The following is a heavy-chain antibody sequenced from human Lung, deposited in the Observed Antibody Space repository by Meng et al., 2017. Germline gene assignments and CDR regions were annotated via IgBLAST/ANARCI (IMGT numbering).Heavy chain of an antibody. CDR2: INAGNGNT. Sequence: VQLVQSGAEVKKSGASVKAFCKASGYTFTNYAMHWVRQAPGQRLEWMGWINAGNGNTKYSQKFQGRVTITRDTSASTAYMELSSLRSEDTAVYYCARSKSIAAAGGYWGQGTLVTVAS. J-gene: IGHJ4*02. CDR3: ARSKSIAAAGGY. V-gene: IGHV1-3*01. D-gene: IGHD6-13*01. CDR1: GYTFTNYA.